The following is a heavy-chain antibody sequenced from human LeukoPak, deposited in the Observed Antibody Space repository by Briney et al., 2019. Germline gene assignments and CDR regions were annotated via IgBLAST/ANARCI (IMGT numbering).Heavy chain of an antibody. J-gene: IGHJ5*02. V-gene: IGHV4-39*01. Sequence: SETLSLTCTVSGGSISSSRYYWGWIRQPPGKGLEWIGSIYYSGSTYYNPSLKSRVTISVDTSKNQFSLKLSSVTAADTAVYYCASTYSSSWYWFDPWGQGTLVTVSS. D-gene: IGHD6-13*01. CDR3: ASTYSSSWYWFDP. CDR1: GGSISSSRYY. CDR2: IYYSGST.